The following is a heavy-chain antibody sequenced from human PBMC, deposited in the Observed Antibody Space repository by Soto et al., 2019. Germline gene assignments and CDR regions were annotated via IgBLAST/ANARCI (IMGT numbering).Heavy chain of an antibody. J-gene: IGHJ6*02. Sequence: SETLSLTCAVYGGSFSGYYWSWIRQPPGKGLEWIGEINHSGSTDYNPSLKSRVTISVDTSKNQFSLKLSSVTAADTAVYYCARGRGRYCSSTSCYALWTYYYYGMDVWGQGTTVTVSS. V-gene: IGHV4-34*01. CDR3: ARGRGRYCSSTSCYALWTYYYYGMDV. CDR2: INHSGST. CDR1: GGSFSGYY. D-gene: IGHD2-2*01.